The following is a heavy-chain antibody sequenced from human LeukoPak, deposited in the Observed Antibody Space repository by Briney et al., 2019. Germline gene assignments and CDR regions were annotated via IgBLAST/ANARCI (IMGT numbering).Heavy chain of an antibody. CDR3: ARDVPYCGGNCHDAFDI. Sequence: ASVKVSCKASGYTFTGYYMHWVRQAPGLGLEWMGIIRPIADTTTYSQKFQGRVTMTRDMSTSTVYMELSSLRSEDTALYYCARDVPYCGGNCHDAFDIWGQGTKVTVSS. D-gene: IGHD2-21*02. CDR2: IRPIADTT. J-gene: IGHJ3*02. CDR1: GYTFTGYY. V-gene: IGHV1-46*01.